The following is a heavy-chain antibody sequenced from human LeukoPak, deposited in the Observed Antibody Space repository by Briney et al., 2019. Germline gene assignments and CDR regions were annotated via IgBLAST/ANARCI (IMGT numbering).Heavy chain of an antibody. V-gene: IGHV3-23*01. CDR3: AKANTVTTSTNYYMDV. Sequence: GGSLRLSCAASGFTFSSYGMSWVRQAPGKGLEWVSAISGSGGSTYYADSVKGRFTISRDNSKNTLYLQMNSLRAEDTAVYYCAKANTVTTSTNYYMDVWGKGTTVTISS. J-gene: IGHJ6*03. CDR2: ISGSGGST. CDR1: GFTFSSYG. D-gene: IGHD4-17*01.